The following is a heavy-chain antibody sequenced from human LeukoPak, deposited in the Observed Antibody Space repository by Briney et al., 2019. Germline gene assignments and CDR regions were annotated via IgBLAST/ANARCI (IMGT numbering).Heavy chain of an antibody. D-gene: IGHD2-21*01. CDR3: ARGGHMGYGMDV. CDR1: GGSFSGYY. CDR2: IYHSGST. V-gene: IGHV4-34*01. J-gene: IGHJ6*02. Sequence: PSETLSLTCAVYGGSFSGYYWSWIRQPPGKGLEWIGYIYHSGSTYYNPSLKSRVTISVDRSKNQFSLKLSSVTAADTAVYYCARGGHMGYGMDVWGQGTTVTVSS.